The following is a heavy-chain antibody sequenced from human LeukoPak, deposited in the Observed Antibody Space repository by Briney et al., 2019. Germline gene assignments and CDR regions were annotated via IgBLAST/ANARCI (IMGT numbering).Heavy chain of an antibody. CDR2: IDPSDSYT. CDR1: GYNFTSYW. D-gene: IGHD1-26*01. V-gene: IGHV5-10-1*01. CDR3: VRSVGWEPRN. J-gene: IGHJ4*02. Sequence: ESLKISCKGSGYNFTSYWISWVRQMPGKGLEWMGRIDPSDSYTNYSPSFQGHVTISADKSISTAYLQWSSLKASDTAMYHCVRSVGWEPRNWGQGTLVTVSS.